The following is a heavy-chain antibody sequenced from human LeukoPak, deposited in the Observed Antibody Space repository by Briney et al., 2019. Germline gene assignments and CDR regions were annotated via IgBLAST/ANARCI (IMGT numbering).Heavy chain of an antibody. Sequence: GGSLRLSCLASGFPFSSYGMHWVRRAPGKGLEWMTFIRFDGSKIYYADSVKGRFTISRDLSKNTLFLQMSSLRSEDTAVYYCALGKNFGFHYFDFWGQGAQVTVSS. CDR2: IRFDGSKI. V-gene: IGHV3-30*02. D-gene: IGHD3-3*01. J-gene: IGHJ4*02. CDR1: GFPFSSYG. CDR3: ALGKNFGFHYFDF.